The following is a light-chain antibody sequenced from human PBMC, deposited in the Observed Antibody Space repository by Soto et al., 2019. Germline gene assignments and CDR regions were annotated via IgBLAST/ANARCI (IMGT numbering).Light chain of an antibody. V-gene: IGLV1-40*01. Sequence: QSALTQPASVSGAPGQRVAISCTGSSSNIGAGYDVHWYQQLPGTAPKLLIYVNNNRPSGVPDRFSGSKSGTSASLAITGLQAEDEADYYCQSYDSSLSGSSFVFGTGTKLTVL. CDR1: SSNIGAGYD. CDR3: QSYDSSLSGSSFV. CDR2: VNN. J-gene: IGLJ1*01.